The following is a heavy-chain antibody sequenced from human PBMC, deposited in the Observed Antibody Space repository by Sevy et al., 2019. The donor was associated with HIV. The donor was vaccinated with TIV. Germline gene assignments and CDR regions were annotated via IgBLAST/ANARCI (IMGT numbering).Heavy chain of an antibody. CDR2: INPKSGGT. J-gene: IGHJ3*01. V-gene: IGHV1-2*02. D-gene: IGHD3-10*01. Sequence: ASVKVSCKASRYPFTAYYIYWVRQAPGQGLQWMGWINPKSGGTNSAQKFQGRITMTSDTSTTTTYLDLNSLQSDDTAIYYCARSILRGLPTGDDAFDLWGQGTLVTVSS. CDR3: ARSILRGLPTGDDAFDL. CDR1: RYPFTAYY.